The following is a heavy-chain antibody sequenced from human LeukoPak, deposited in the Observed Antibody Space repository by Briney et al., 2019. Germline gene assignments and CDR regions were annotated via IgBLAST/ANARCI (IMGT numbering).Heavy chain of an antibody. J-gene: IGHJ4*02. Sequence: GGSLRLSCAASGFTFSSYAMRWVRQAPGKGLEWVSAISPSSGTFYADSVKGRFTISRDNSKNTLYLQMNSLRAEGTAVYYCARPQSSSGYYWPFDDWGQGTLVTVSS. CDR3: ARPQSSSGYYWPFDD. D-gene: IGHD3-22*01. CDR2: ISPSSGT. V-gene: IGHV3-23*01. CDR1: GFTFSSYA.